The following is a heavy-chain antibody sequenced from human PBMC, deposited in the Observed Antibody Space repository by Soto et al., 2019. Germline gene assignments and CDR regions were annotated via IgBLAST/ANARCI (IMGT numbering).Heavy chain of an antibody. V-gene: IGHV1-46*01. CDR2: INPSSGAT. D-gene: IGHD2-21*02. Sequence: QVQLVQSGAEVKKPGSSVKLSCKASGYNFIAFYIYWVRQAPGQGPEWMGMINPSSGATNYAQKVQGSVTVTMDTSTSKANLQLCSLRSEDAAVYYCAKYCGGDCRHFDSWGQGTLVTVSS. J-gene: IGHJ4*02. CDR3: AKYCGGDCRHFDS. CDR1: GYNFIAFY.